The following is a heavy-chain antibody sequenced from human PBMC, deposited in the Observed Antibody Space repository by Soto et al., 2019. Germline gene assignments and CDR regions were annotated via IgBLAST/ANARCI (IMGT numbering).Heavy chain of an antibody. CDR1: GFDFSGSE. Sequence: GGSLILSCTASGFDFSGSEMNWFRQAPGKGLEWVAYITGSGGAMFHADSVKGRFSISRDNAKNSLFLEMNNLTADDAGLYYCAKVAPFILGSPLWGQGNLVTVS. V-gene: IGHV3-48*03. D-gene: IGHD2-21*01. J-gene: IGHJ4*02. CDR2: ITGSGGAM. CDR3: AKVAPFILGSPL.